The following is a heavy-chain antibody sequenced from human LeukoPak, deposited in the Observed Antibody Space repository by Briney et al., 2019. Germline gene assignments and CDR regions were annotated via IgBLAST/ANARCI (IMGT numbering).Heavy chain of an antibody. Sequence: SETLSLTCAVYGGSFSGYYWSWIRQPPGKGLEWIGEINHSGSTNYNPSLKSRVTISVDTSKNQFSLKLSSETAADTAVYYCARVRVYHSISPYYYYYGMDVWGQGTTVTVSS. CDR3: ARVRVYHSISPYYYYYGMDV. CDR2: INHSGST. CDR1: GGSFSGYY. J-gene: IGHJ6*02. V-gene: IGHV4-34*01. D-gene: IGHD3-22*01.